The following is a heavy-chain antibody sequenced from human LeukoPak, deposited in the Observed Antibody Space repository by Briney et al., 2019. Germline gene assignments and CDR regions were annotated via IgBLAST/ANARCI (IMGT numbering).Heavy chain of an antibody. Sequence: ASVKVSCKASGYTFTSYGISWVRQAPGQGLEWVGWISAYNGNTNYAQKLQGRVTMTTDTSTSTAYMELRSLRSDDTAVYYCARDLKLGVGRAATPTDYYYYGMDVWGQGTTVTVSS. J-gene: IGHJ6*02. V-gene: IGHV1-18*01. CDR3: ARDLKLGVGRAATPTDYYYYGMDV. D-gene: IGHD2-15*01. CDR1: GYTFTSYG. CDR2: ISAYNGNT.